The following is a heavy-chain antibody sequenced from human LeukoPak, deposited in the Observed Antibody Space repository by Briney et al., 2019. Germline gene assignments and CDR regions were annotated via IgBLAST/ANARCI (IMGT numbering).Heavy chain of an antibody. V-gene: IGHV4-34*01. D-gene: IGHD3-3*01. Sequence: PSETLSLTCAVYGGSFSGYYWSWIRQPPGKGLEWIGEINHSGSTNYNPSLKSRVTISVDTSKNQFSLKPSSVTAADTAVYYCARGYYYDFWSGYYIGGNGFDPWGQGTLVTVPS. CDR2: INHSGST. CDR1: GGSFSGYY. J-gene: IGHJ5*02. CDR3: ARGYYYDFWSGYYIGGNGFDP.